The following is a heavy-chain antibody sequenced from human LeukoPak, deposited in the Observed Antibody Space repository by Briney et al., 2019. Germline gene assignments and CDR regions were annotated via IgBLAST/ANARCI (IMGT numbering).Heavy chain of an antibody. D-gene: IGHD3-3*01. Sequence: GSLRLSCAASGFTSDDYTMHWVRQAPGKGLEWVSLISWDGGSTYYADSVKGRFTISRDNSKNSLYLQMNSLRTEDTALYYCAKGGQNDFWSGYYGYWGQGTLVTVSS. V-gene: IGHV3-43*01. CDR2: ISWDGGST. CDR3: AKGGQNDFWSGYYGY. CDR1: GFTSDDYT. J-gene: IGHJ4*02.